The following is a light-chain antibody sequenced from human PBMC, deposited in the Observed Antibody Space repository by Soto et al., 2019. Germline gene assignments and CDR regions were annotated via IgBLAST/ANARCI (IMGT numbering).Light chain of an antibody. CDR2: LNSDGSH. J-gene: IGLJ3*02. Sequence: QSVLTQSPSSSASLGASVNLTCTLSSGHSSYAIAWHQQQPEKGPRYLMKLNSDGSHSKGDGIPDRFSGSSSGAERYLTISSLQSEDEADYYCQTWGTGIWVFGGGTQLTVL. CDR3: QTWGTGIWV. CDR1: SGHSSYA. V-gene: IGLV4-69*01.